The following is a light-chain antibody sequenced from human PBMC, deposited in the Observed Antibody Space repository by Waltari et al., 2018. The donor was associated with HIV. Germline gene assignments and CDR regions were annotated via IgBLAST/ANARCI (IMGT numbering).Light chain of an antibody. CDR3: QQRTKWPT. Sequence: IVLTQFLHTLSLSPGERATLSCRARKSVFTYLAWYPQKPGQAPRLLIYDASNRATGIPARFSASGSGTDFTLTISSLEPEDFAVYFCQQRTKWPTFGGGTKVQIQ. J-gene: IGKJ4*01. CDR2: DAS. V-gene: IGKV3-11*01. CDR1: KSVFTY.